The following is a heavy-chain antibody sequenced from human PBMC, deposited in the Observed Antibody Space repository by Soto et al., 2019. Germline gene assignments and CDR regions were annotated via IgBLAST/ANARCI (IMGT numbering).Heavy chain of an antibody. CDR2: IWYDGSNK. CDR1: GFTFSSYG. Sequence: QVQLVESGGGVVQPGRSLRLSCAASGFTFSSYGMHWVRQAPGKGLEWVAVIWYDGSNKYYADSVKGRFTISSDNSKNTLDLQMNSLRAEDTAVYYCARDWRFGESNPDYFDYWGQGTLVTVSS. CDR3: ARDWRFGESNPDYFDY. V-gene: IGHV3-33*01. J-gene: IGHJ4*02. D-gene: IGHD3-10*01.